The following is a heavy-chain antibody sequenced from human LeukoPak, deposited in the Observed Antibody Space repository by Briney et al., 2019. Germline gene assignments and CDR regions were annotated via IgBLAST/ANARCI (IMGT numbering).Heavy chain of an antibody. D-gene: IGHD3-3*01. CDR2: IYYSGST. Sequence: SETLSLTCTVSGGSISSYYWSLIRQPPGKGLEWIGYIYYSGSTNYNPSLKSRVTISVDTSKNQFPLKLSSVTAADTAVYYCARVGYDFWSGYSTHSNWFDPWDQGTLVTVSS. CDR3: ARVGYDFWSGYSTHSNWFDP. V-gene: IGHV4-59*01. CDR1: GGSISSYY. J-gene: IGHJ5*02.